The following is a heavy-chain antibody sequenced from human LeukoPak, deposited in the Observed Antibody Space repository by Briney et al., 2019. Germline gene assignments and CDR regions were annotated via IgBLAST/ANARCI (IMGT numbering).Heavy chain of an antibody. J-gene: IGHJ4*02. D-gene: IGHD5-12*01. CDR2: ISGSGGST. CDR1: GFTFSSYA. CDR3: ANPDSGYDYNYFAY. V-gene: IGHV3-23*01. Sequence: PGGSLRLSCAASGFTFSSYAMSWVRQAPGKGLEWVSAISGSGGSTYYADSVKGRFTISRDNPKNTLYLQMNSLRAEDTAVYYCANPDSGYDYNYFAYWGQGTLVTVSS.